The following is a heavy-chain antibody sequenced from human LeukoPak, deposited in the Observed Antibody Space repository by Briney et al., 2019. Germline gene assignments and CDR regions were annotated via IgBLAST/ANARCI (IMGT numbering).Heavy chain of an antibody. CDR1: GFTFSSYG. CDR3: ARDETAMVTGPDY. CDR2: IWYDGSNK. D-gene: IGHD5-18*01. J-gene: IGHJ4*02. Sequence: TGGSLRLSCAASGFTFSSYGMYWVRQAPGKGLEWVAVIWYDGSNKYYADSVKGRFTISRDISKNTLYLQMNSLRAEDTAVYYCARDETAMVTGPDYWGQGTLVTVSS. V-gene: IGHV3-33*01.